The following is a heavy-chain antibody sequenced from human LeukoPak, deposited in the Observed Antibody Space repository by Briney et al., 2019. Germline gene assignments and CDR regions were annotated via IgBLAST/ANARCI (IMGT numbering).Heavy chain of an antibody. Sequence: ASVKVSCKASGYTFTGYYMHWVRQAPGQGLEWMGWINPNSGGTNYAQKFQGRVTMTRDTSISTAYMELSRLRSDDTAVYYCARGRLVYAIDYYYMDVWGKGTTVTVSS. CDR2: INPNSGGT. CDR1: GYTFTGYY. CDR3: ARGRLVYAIDYYYMDV. D-gene: IGHD2-8*01. J-gene: IGHJ6*03. V-gene: IGHV1-2*02.